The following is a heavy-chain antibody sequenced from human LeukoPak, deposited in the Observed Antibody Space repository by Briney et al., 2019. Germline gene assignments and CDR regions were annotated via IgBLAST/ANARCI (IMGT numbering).Heavy chain of an antibody. CDR2: ISGSGDNT. J-gene: IGHJ4*02. Sequence: PGGSLRLSCAASGFTFSTYGMTWVRQAPGKGLEWVSGISGSGDNTWYADSVKGRFTISRDNSKKTLYLQMRSLRAEDTAVYYCAKASVWTMVRVVSHFDYWGQGTLVTVSS. V-gene: IGHV3-23*01. D-gene: IGHD3-10*01. CDR3: AKASVWTMVRVVSHFDY. CDR1: GFTFSTYG.